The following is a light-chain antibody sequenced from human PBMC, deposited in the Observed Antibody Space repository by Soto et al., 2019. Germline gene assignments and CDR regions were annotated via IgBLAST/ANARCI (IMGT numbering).Light chain of an antibody. V-gene: IGKV1-39*01. CDR2: TAS. J-gene: IGKJ2*01. Sequence: DIQMTQSPSSLSASVGDRVTITCRASQTISIYLNWYQQKPGKAPKPLIYTASSLQSGVPSRFSGSGSGTDFTLTIGSLQPEDFATYYCQQSYTTPYTFGQGT. CDR1: QTISIY. CDR3: QQSYTTPYT.